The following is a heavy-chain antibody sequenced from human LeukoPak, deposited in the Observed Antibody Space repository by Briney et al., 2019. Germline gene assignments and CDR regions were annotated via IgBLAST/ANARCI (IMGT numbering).Heavy chain of an antibody. CDR1: GGSISSGGYY. CDR2: IYYSGST. Sequence: SETLSLTCTVSGGSISSGGYYWSWIRQHPGKGLEWIGYIYYSGSTYYNPSLKSRVTISVDTSKNQFSLKPSSVTAADTAVYYCARCPRGLITMVREVPPSWFDPWGQGTLVTVSS. D-gene: IGHD3-10*01. V-gene: IGHV4-31*03. J-gene: IGHJ5*02. CDR3: ARCPRGLITMVREVPPSWFDP.